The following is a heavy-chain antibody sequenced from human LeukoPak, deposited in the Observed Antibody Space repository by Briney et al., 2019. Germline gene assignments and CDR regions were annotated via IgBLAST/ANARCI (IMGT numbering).Heavy chain of an antibody. CDR3: ARSITMVRGFDY. CDR2: IYYSGST. Sequence: SQTLSLTCTVSGGSINSGGYYWNWIRQHPGKGLGWIGSIYYSGSTSYNPSLKSRLTISVDTSKNHFSLKLSSVTAADTVIYYCARSITMVRGFDYWGQGTLVTVSS. D-gene: IGHD3-10*01. V-gene: IGHV4-31*03. CDR1: GGSINSGGYY. J-gene: IGHJ4*02.